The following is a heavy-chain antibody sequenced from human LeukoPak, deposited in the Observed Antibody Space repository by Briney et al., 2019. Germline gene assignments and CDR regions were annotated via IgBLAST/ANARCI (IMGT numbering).Heavy chain of an antibody. V-gene: IGHV1-2*02. CDR3: AREQLRITMVRGVRALGY. Sequence: ASVKVSCKASEYTFTGYYLHWVRQAPGQGLEWMGWINPNSGGTNYAQKFQGRVAMTRDTSISTAYMELSRLRSDDTAVYYCAREQLRITMVRGVRALGYWGQGTLVTVSS. J-gene: IGHJ4*02. CDR2: INPNSGGT. CDR1: EYTFTGYY. D-gene: IGHD3-10*01.